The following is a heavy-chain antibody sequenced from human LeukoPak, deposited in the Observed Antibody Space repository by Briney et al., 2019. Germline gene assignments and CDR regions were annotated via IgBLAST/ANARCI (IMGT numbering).Heavy chain of an antibody. J-gene: IGHJ4*02. CDR3: ARGGNFYFDY. D-gene: IGHD4-23*01. CDR2: IYYSGST. V-gene: IGHV4-31*03. CDR1: GGSISSGGYY. Sequence: SETLSLTCTVSGGSISSGGYYWSWIRQHPGKGLEWIGYIYYSGSTYYNPSLKSRVTISVDTSKNQFSLKLSSVTAADTAVYYCARGGNFYFDYWGQGTLVTVSS.